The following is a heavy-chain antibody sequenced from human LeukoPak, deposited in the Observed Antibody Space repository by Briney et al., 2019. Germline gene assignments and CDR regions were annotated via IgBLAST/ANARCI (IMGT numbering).Heavy chain of an antibody. CDR3: ARDSYSNYVFYYYGMDV. D-gene: IGHD4-11*01. J-gene: IGHJ6*02. V-gene: IGHV4-34*01. CDR1: GGSFSGYY. CDR2: INHSGST. Sequence: PSETLSLTRAVYGGSFSGYYWCWIRQPPGKGLEWIGEINHSGSTNYNPSLKSRVTISVDTSENQFSLKLSSVTAADTAVYYCARDSYSNYVFYYYGMDVWGQGTTVTVSS.